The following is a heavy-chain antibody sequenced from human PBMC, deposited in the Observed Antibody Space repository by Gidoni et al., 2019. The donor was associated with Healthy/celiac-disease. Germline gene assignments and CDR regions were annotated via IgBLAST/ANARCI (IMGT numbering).Heavy chain of an antibody. J-gene: IGHJ3*02. CDR1: GFTFSSYG. CDR2: ISYDGSNK. CDR3: AKHQAAAGLEDAFDI. Sequence: QVQLVESGGGVVQPGRSLRLSCAASGFTFSSYGMHWVRQAPGKGLEWVAVISYDGSNKYYADSVKGRFTISRDNSKNTLYLQMNSLRAEDTAVYYCAKHQAAAGLEDAFDIWGQGTMVTVSS. V-gene: IGHV3-30*18. D-gene: IGHD6-13*01.